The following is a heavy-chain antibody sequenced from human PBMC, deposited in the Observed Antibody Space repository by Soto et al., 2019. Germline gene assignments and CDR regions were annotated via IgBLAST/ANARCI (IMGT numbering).Heavy chain of an antibody. Sequence: EVQLVQSGAEVRKPGESLRISCKGSGYSFTSYWISWVRQMPGKGLEWMGRIDPSDSYTNYSPSFQGHVTISADKSISTAYLQWSSLKASDTAMYYCARHMRDIVVVPHYYYYYGMDVWGQGTTVTVSS. CDR1: GYSFTSYW. CDR3: ARHMRDIVVVPHYYYYYGMDV. CDR2: IDPSDSYT. J-gene: IGHJ6*02. D-gene: IGHD2-2*01. V-gene: IGHV5-10-1*01.